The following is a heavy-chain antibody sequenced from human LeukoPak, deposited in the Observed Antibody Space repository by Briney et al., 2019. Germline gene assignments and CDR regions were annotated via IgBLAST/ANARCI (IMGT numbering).Heavy chain of an antibody. CDR3: ARDKGYYYDSSGYYPDYFQH. CDR1: GFTFSSYS. D-gene: IGHD3-22*01. J-gene: IGHJ1*01. V-gene: IGHV3-21*01. CDR2: ISSSSSYI. Sequence: GGSLRLSCAASGFTFSSYSMNWVRQAPGKGLEWVSSISSSSSYIYHADSVKGRFTISRDNAKNSLYLQMNSLRAEDTAVYYCARDKGYYYDSSGYYPDYFQHWGQGTLVTVSS.